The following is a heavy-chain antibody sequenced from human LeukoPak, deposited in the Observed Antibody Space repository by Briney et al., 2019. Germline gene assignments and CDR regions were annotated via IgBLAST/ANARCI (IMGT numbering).Heavy chain of an antibody. CDR1: GFTFSSYS. CDR3: AKDLRKDYGDYSRGDY. CDR2: ISYDGSNK. Sequence: GRSLRLSCAASGFTFSSYSMHWVRQAPGKGLEWVAVISYDGSNKYYADSVKGRFTISRDNSKNTLYLQMNSLRAEDTAVYYCAKDLRKDYGDYSRGDYWGQGTLVTVSS. D-gene: IGHD4-17*01. J-gene: IGHJ4*02. V-gene: IGHV3-30*18.